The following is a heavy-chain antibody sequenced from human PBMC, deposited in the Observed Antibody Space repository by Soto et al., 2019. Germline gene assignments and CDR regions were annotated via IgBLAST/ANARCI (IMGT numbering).Heavy chain of an antibody. Sequence: GGSLRLSCVASGFTFSSYGMHWVRQAPGKGLEWVAVMSSDGSHDYYADSVEGRLTICRDNSKTIRYLPMNSLRVEDTAVYYCAKGSVLRVVQAPLAILGGVDVWGQGAMVTVSS. CDR2: MSSDGSHD. CDR1: GFTFSSYG. D-gene: IGHD2-8*01. CDR3: AKGSVLRVVQAPLAILGGVDV. V-gene: IGHV3-33*06. J-gene: IGHJ6*02.